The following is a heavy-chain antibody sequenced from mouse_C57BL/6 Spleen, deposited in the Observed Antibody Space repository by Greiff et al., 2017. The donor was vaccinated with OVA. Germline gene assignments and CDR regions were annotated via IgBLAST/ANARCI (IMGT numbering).Heavy chain of an antibody. CDR2: IDPSDSYT. V-gene: IGHV1-69*01. CDR1: GYTFTSYW. D-gene: IGHD2-4*01. J-gene: IGHJ2*01. CDR3: ARLGDYDGGRDY. Sequence: QVQLQQPGAELVMPGASVKLSCKASGYTFTSYWMHWVKQRPGQGLEWIGEIDPSDSYTNYNQKFKGKSTLTVDKSSSTAYMQLSSLTSEDSAVYYCARLGDYDGGRDYWGQGTTLTVSS.